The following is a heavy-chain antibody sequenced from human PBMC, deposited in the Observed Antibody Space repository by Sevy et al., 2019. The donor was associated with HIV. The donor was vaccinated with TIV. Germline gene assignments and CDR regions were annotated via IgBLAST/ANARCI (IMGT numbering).Heavy chain of an antibody. V-gene: IGHV3-49*04. J-gene: IGHJ6*02. CDR3: TRAGGDLYLYYGMDV. D-gene: IGHD3-16*01. CDR1: GFTFGDYA. Sequence: GGSLRLSCTASGFTFGDYAMSWVRQAPGKGLEWVGFIRSKAYGGTTEYAASVKGRFTISRDDSKSIAYLQMNSLKTGDTAVHYCTRAGGDLYLYYGMDVWGQGTTVTVSS. CDR2: IRSKAYGGTT.